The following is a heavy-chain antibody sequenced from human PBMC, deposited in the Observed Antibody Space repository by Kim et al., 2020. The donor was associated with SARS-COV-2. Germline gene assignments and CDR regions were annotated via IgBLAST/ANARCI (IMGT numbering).Heavy chain of an antibody. CDR2: INRSGGT. V-gene: IGHV4-34*01. CDR3: ARIHGGIIV. CDR1: GGSVSNNY. Sequence: SVTLSLTCGFYGGSVSNNYWRWIRQLPGMGLEWIGEINRSGGTDYNPSLESRVTISIDASKNQISLKRTSVTAADTAVYYCARIHGGIIVWGQVTLVTVS. J-gene: IGHJ4*02. D-gene: IGHD3-16*01.